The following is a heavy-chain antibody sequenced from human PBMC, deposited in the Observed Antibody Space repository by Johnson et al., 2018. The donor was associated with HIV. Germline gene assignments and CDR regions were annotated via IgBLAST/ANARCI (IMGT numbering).Heavy chain of an antibody. CDR1: GFTFSSYA. D-gene: IGHD1-1*01. CDR2: ISYDGSNK. CDR3: AKDRHNDWNPPFLAFDV. J-gene: IGHJ3*01. Sequence: VQVVESGGGVVQPGRSLRLSCAASGFTFSSYAMHWVRQAPGKGLEWVAVISYDGSNKYYADSVKGRFTISRDNSKNSVSLQMNSLRAGDTAVYYCAKDRHNDWNPPFLAFDVWGQGTMVTVSS. V-gene: IGHV3-30*14.